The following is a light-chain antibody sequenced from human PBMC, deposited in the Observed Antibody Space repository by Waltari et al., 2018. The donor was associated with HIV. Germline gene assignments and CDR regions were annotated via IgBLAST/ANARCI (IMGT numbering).Light chain of an antibody. V-gene: IGLV1-47*01. CDR1: NPNIGSNY. Sequence: GQRVTISCSGSNPNIGSNYVSWYQQVAGTAPKLLIYRNDQRPSGVPDRFSGSKSGTSASLAISGLRSEDEADYYCASWDDSLRGAVFGGGTQLTVL. CDR3: ASWDDSLRGAV. J-gene: IGLJ7*01. CDR2: RND.